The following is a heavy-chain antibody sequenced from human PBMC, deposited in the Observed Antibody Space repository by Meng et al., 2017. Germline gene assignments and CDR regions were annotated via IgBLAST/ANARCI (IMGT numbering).Heavy chain of an antibody. J-gene: IGHJ2*01. Sequence: QVHLKQGGAGLLKPSETLALTCAVYGGSFSGYYWSWIRQPPGKGLEWIGEINRSGSTNYNPSLKSRVTISVDTSKNQFSLKLNSVTAADTAVYYCAREIAVAAHYYWYFDLWGRGTLVTVSS. D-gene: IGHD6-19*01. CDR3: AREIAVAAHYYWYFDL. V-gene: IGHV4-34*02. CDR2: INRSGST. CDR1: GGSFSGYY.